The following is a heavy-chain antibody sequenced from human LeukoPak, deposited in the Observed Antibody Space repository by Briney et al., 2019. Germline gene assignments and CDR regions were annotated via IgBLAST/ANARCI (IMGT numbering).Heavy chain of an antibody. CDR1: GFNSEDHA. D-gene: IGHD3-10*01. CDR3: VKDMNPGGADV. CDR2: IYWSSSGT. J-gene: IGHJ6*02. V-gene: IGHV3-9*02. Sequence: GGSLRLSRVVSGFNSEDHAMHWVRQAPGKGLEWVSGIYWSSSGTGYADSVKGRFTVSRDSAKNSLYLQMNSLRPEDTALYYCVKDMNPGGADVWGQGTTVTVSS.